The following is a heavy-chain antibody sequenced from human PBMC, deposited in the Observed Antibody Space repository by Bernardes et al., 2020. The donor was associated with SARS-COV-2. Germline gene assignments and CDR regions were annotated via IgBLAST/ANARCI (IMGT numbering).Heavy chain of an antibody. CDR3: ARESLGAFDP. V-gene: IGHV4-59*02. Sequence: SETLSLTCSVSGGSVNYYYWNWIRQPPGKGLEWVGNVYYSGRTKYNPSLESRVTISIDRSRNQVSLKLTSVTAADTAIYYCARESLGAFDPWGQGTLVTVSS. CDR2: VYYSGRT. D-gene: IGHD7-27*01. CDR1: GGSVNYYY. J-gene: IGHJ5*02.